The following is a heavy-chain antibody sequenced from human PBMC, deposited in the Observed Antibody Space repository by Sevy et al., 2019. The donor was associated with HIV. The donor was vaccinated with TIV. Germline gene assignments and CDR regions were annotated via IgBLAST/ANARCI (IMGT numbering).Heavy chain of an antibody. J-gene: IGHJ4*02. CDR2: TYYKSKWYN. D-gene: IGHD3-10*01. V-gene: IGHV6-1*01. CDR3: ARESRWFFFHFDY. Sequence: KQSQTLSLTCAISGDSVSTYSAAWNWIRQSPSRGLEWLGRTYYKSKWYNDYALSGKSRISINPDKPKNQISLQLNSVTPEDTAVYYGARESRWFFFHFDYWGQGTLVTVSS. CDR1: GDSVSTYSAA.